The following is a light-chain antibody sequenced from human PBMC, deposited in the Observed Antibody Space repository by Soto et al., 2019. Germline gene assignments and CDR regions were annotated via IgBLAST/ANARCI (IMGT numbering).Light chain of an antibody. J-gene: IGLJ1*01. CDR1: TSDVGSYSL. CDR3: CSYAVSATYV. CDR2: DGT. Sequence: QSALTQPASVSGAPGQSITISCTGTTSDVGSYSLVSWYQQHPGKAPKLMIYDGTKRPSGVSNRFSGSKSGNTASLTISGLQADDEADDYCCSYAVSATYVFGTGTKVTVL. V-gene: IGLV2-23*01.